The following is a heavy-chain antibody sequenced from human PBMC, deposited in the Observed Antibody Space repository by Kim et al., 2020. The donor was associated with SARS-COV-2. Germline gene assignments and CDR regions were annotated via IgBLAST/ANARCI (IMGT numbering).Heavy chain of an antibody. CDR3: AKSRDIVATIRRLESPYYYYGMDV. J-gene: IGHJ6*02. Sequence: GGSLRLSCAASGFTFSSYAMSWVRQAPGKGLEWVSAISGSGGSTYYADSVKGRFTISRDNSKNTLYLQMNSLRAEDTAVYYCAKSRDIVATIRRLESPYYYYGMDVWGQGTTVTVSS. D-gene: IGHD5-12*01. CDR1: GFTFSSYA. CDR2: ISGSGGST. V-gene: IGHV3-23*01.